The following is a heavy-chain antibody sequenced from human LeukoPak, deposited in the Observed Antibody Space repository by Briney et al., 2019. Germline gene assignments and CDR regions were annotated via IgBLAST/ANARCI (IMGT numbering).Heavy chain of an antibody. CDR2: ISGRSSHT. D-gene: IGHD6-25*01. CDR3: GRAFPPLRTSSAGDS. J-gene: IGHJ5*01. V-gene: IGHV3-21*06. Sequence: GGSLRLSCSASGFTFSDYDMNWIRQAPGKGLEWLSAISGRSSHTYYGDSVKGRFSISRDNAKNLLYLQMNGLGAEDTAVYYCGRAFPPLRTSSAGDSWGQGTLVTVSS. CDR1: GFTFSDYD.